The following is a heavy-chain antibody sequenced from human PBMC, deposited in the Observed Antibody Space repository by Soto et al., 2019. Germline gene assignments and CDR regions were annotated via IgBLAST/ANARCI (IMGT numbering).Heavy chain of an antibody. CDR2: FDPEDGET. CDR1: GYTLTELS. V-gene: IGHV1-24*01. J-gene: IGHJ4*02. Sequence: ASVKVSCKVSGYTLTELSMHWVRQAPGKGLEWMGGFDPEDGETIYAQKFQGRVTMTEDTSTDTAYMELSSLRSEDTAVYYCATIRSQDGVISYYFDYWGQGTMVTVSS. CDR3: ATIRSQDGVISYYFDY. D-gene: IGHD3-16*01.